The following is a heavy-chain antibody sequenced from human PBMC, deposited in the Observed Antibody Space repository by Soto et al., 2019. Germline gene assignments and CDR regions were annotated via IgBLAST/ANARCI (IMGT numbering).Heavy chain of an antibody. CDR2: IYYSGST. CDR1: GGSISSGGYY. CDR3: ARRGDSGSYHHFDY. V-gene: IGHV4-31*03. J-gene: IGHJ4*02. D-gene: IGHD1-26*01. Sequence: SETLSLTCTVSGGSISSGGYYWSWIRQHPGKGLEWIGYIYYSGSTYYNPSLKSRVTISVDTSKNQFSLKLSSVTAADTAVYYCARRGDSGSYHHFDYWGQGTLVTVS.